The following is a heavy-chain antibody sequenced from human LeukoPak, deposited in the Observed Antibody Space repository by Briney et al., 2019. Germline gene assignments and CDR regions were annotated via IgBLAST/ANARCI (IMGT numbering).Heavy chain of an antibody. CDR2: ISSSGSTI. V-gene: IGHV3-11*01. Sequence: GGSLRLSCAASGFTFSDYYMSWIRQAPGKGLEWVSYISSSGSTIYYADSVKGRFTISRDNAKNSLYLQMNSLRAEDTAVYYRARSMEGIVGARYFDYWGQGTLVTVSS. CDR3: ARSMEGIVGARYFDY. D-gene: IGHD1-26*01. CDR1: GFTFSDYY. J-gene: IGHJ4*02.